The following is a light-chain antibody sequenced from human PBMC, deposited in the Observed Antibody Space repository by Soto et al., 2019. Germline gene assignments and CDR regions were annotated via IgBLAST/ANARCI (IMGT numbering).Light chain of an antibody. V-gene: IGKV1-13*02. CDR3: QQLNTFPFT. CDR1: QGISSA. Sequence: AIQLTQSPSSLSASVGDRVSITCRASQGISSALAWYQHKPGKPPKLLIYDASSLQSGVPSRFSGSESGTDCTLTISSLQPDDFAIYYCQQLNTFPFTFGPGTRLEIK. J-gene: IGKJ5*01. CDR2: DAS.